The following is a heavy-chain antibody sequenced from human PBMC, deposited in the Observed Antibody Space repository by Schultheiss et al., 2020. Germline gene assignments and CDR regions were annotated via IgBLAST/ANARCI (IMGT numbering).Heavy chain of an antibody. V-gene: IGHV4-61*01. D-gene: IGHD3-10*01. Sequence: SETLSLTCTVSGGSISSGSYYWSWIRQPPGKGLEWIGYIYYSGSTNYNPSLKSRVTISVDTSKNQFSLKLSSVTAADTAVYYCARDLGVRGVIKYYYGMDVWGQGTTVTVSS. CDR1: GGSISSGSYY. CDR3: ARDLGVRGVIKYYYGMDV. CDR2: IYYSGST. J-gene: IGHJ6*02.